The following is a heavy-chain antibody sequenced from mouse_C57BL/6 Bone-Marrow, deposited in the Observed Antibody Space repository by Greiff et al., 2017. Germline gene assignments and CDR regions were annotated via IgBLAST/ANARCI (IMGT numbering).Heavy chain of an antibody. CDR1: GYAFSSYW. J-gene: IGHJ4*01. D-gene: IGHD1-1*01. V-gene: IGHV1-80*01. Sequence: QVQLKQSGAELVKPGASVKISCKASGYAFSSYWMNWVKQRPGKGLEWIGQIYPGDGDTNYNGKFKGKATLTADKSSSTAYMQLSSLTSEDSAVYFCANYYGSYYAMDYWGQGTSVTVSS. CDR2: IYPGDGDT. CDR3: ANYYGSYYAMDY.